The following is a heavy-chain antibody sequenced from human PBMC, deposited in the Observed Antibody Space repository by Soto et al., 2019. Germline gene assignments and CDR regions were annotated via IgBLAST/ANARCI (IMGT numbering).Heavy chain of an antibody. Sequence: QVQLQESGPGLVKPSQTLSLTCSVSGAYISSGGYYWSWIRQHPGRGLEWICYIYYIGSTYYNPSLKSRVTISVDTSKNQSSLKLSSVTAADTSVYYCARTSDVCDIWGQGTVVTVSS. V-gene: IGHV4-31*03. CDR3: ARTSDVCDI. CDR2: IYYIGST. J-gene: IGHJ3*02. CDR1: GAYISSGGYY.